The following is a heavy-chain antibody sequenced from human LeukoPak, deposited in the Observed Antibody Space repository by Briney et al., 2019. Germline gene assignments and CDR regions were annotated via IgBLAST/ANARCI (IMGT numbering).Heavy chain of an antibody. CDR3: ARAMMVVANLWGVFDY. CDR1: GFTFSSYS. CDR2: ISGGGGST. V-gene: IGHV3-23*01. J-gene: IGHJ4*02. Sequence: GSLRLSCAASGFTFSSYSMNWVRQAPGKGLEWVSGISGGGGSTYYADSVKGRFTISRDNSKNTVYLQMNSLRAEDTAVYYCARAMMVVANLWGVFDYWGQGTLVTVSS. D-gene: IGHD3-22*01.